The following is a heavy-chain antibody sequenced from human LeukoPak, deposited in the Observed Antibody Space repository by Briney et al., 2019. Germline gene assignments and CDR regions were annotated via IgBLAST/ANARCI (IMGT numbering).Heavy chain of an antibody. J-gene: IGHJ4*02. D-gene: IGHD5-12*01. CDR3: ARGYSGSWLRYFDY. V-gene: IGHV3-21*01. CDR2: ISSSSSYI. CDR1: GFTFSRYS. Sequence: GGSLRLSCAASGFTFSRYSMNWVRQAPGRGLEWVSSISSSSSYIYYADSLKGRFTISRDNAKNSLYLQMDSLGVEDTAVYYCARGYSGSWLRYFDYWGQGTLVTVSS.